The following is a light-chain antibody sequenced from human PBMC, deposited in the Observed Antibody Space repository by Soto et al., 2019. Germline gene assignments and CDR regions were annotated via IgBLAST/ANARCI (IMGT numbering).Light chain of an antibody. J-gene: IGKJ1*01. V-gene: IGKV3-15*01. CDR3: QHYDSLRWT. CDR2: GAS. CDR1: QSVSSN. Sequence: EIVMTQSPAPLSVSPGERATLSCRASQSVSSNLAWYQQKPGQAPRLLIYGASTRATGIPARFSGSGSGTDFSLTISRLEPEDFAVYYCQHYDSLRWTFGLGTKVDIK.